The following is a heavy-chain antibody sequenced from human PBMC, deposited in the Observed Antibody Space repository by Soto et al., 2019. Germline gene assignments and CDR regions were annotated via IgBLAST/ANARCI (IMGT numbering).Heavy chain of an antibody. D-gene: IGHD1-1*01. Sequence: ASVKVSCKASGYTSTSYDIYWVRQATGQGLEWMGWMNPNTGNSAYAQKFQGRVTVTSDTSINTVHMELSSLRSEDTAVYYCARRAETNGWNGFGADKYYFDFWGQGTLVTVSS. V-gene: IGHV1-8*01. J-gene: IGHJ4*02. CDR2: MNPNTGNS. CDR1: GYTSTSYD. CDR3: ARRAETNGWNGFGADKYYFDF.